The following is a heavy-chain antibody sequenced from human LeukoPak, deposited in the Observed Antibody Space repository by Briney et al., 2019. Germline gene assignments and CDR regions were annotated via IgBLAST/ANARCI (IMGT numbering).Heavy chain of an antibody. CDR2: INPNSGGT. CDR3: ARGRWLQNYYGMDA. D-gene: IGHD5-24*01. CDR1: GYTFTGYY. V-gene: IGHV1-2*02. J-gene: IGHJ6*02. Sequence: ASVKVSCKASGYTFTGYYMHWVRQAPGQGLEWMGWINPNSGGTNYAQKFQGRVTMTRDTSISTAYMELSRLRSDDTAVYYCARGRWLQNYYGMDAWGQGTTVTVSS.